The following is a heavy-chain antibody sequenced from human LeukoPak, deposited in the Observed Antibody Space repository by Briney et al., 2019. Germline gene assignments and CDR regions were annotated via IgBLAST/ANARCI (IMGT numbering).Heavy chain of an antibody. Sequence: ASVKVSCKASGYTFTSYGISWVRQAPGQGLEWMGWVNPYSGGSNYAQKFQGRVTMSRDTSITTSYMELSGLTSDDTAVYYCAREVQGFDYWGQGTLVTVSS. V-gene: IGHV1-2*02. CDR1: GYTFTSYG. CDR3: AREVQGFDY. J-gene: IGHJ4*02. CDR2: VNPYSGGS.